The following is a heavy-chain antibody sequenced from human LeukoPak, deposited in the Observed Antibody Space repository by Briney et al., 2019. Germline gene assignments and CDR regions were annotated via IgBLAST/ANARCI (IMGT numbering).Heavy chain of an antibody. CDR1: GGSISNSVYH. D-gene: IGHD4-11*01. Sequence: SETLSLTCSVSGGSISNSVYHWGWIRQPPGKGLEWMGNIYYTGTTYNNPSLMGRVTISVDTSMNQFSLKLNSVTAADTAVYYCSSYSTQYGWLDPWGQGALVTVSS. CDR2: IYYTGTT. CDR3: SSYSTQYGWLDP. J-gene: IGHJ5*02. V-gene: IGHV4-39*01.